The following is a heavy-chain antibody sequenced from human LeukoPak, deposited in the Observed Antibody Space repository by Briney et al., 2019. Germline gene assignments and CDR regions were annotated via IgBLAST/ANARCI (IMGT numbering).Heavy chain of an antibody. CDR2: ISAYNGDT. V-gene: IGHV1-18*01. J-gene: IGHJ4*02. D-gene: IGHD3-9*01. CDR3: ASEILTSQNWGFDY. Sequence: GASVKVSCKASGYTFTNYGISWVRQAPGQGLERMGWISAYNGDTNYAQNLQDRVTMTTDTSTSTAYMELRSLRSDDTAVYYCASEILTSQNWGFDYWGQGTLVTVSS. CDR1: GYTFTNYG.